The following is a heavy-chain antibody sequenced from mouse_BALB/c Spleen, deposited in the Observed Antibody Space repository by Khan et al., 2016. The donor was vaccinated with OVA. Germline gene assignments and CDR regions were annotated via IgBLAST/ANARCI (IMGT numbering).Heavy chain of an antibody. CDR1: GFTFSDYG. CDR2: INSNGGTS. V-gene: IGHV5-6-3*01. CDR3: ARIYYRYYEGYWYFDV. J-gene: IGHJ1*01. Sequence: EVELVESGGGLVQPGGSLKLSCAASGFTFSDYGMSWVRQTPDKRLELVATINSNGGTSYYPDSVKGRFTISRDNAKNTLHLQMSSLKSEDTAMYNSARIYYRYYEGYWYFDVWGAGTTVTVSS. D-gene: IGHD2-14*01.